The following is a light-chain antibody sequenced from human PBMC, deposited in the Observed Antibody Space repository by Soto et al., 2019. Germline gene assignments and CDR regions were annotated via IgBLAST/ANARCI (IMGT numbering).Light chain of an antibody. Sequence: EIVLTQSPGTLSLSPGESATLSCRASQTVISSYLAWYQQQPGQAPRLLIYGASSRATGIPDRFSGSGSGTDFTLTINRLEPEDFGVYYCQQYNTYSRTFGQGTKVEIK. V-gene: IGKV3-20*01. J-gene: IGKJ1*01. CDR3: QQYNTYSRT. CDR2: GAS. CDR1: QTVISSY.